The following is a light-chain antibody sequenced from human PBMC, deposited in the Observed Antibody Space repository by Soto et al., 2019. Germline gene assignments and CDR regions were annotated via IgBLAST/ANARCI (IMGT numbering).Light chain of an antibody. V-gene: IGKV3-15*01. J-gene: IGKJ4*01. Sequence: EIVLTQSPGTLSLSPGERATLSCRASQSVYKNFLAWYQQKPGQAPRLLIFAASTRATGIPARFSGSGSGTDFTLTISSLQSEDFAVYYCQQYNKWPLTFGGGTKVEIK. CDR3: QQYNKWPLT. CDR1: QSVYKN. CDR2: AAS.